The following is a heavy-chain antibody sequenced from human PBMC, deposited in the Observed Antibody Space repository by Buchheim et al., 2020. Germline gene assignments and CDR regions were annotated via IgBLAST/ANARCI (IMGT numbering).Heavy chain of an antibody. J-gene: IGHJ4*02. Sequence: QVQLVESGGGVVQPGRSLRLSCAASGFTFSSYGMHCVRQAPGKGLEWVAVISYDGSNKYYADSVKGRFTICRDNSKNTLYLQMNSLRAEDTAVYYCEKDGGDIVATISTPGDYWGQRTL. D-gene: IGHD5-12*01. CDR2: ISYDGSNK. V-gene: IGHV3-30*18. CDR1: GFTFSSYG. CDR3: EKDGGDIVATISTPGDY.